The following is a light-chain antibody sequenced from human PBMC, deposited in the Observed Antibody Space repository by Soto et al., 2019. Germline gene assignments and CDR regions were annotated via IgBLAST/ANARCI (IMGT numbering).Light chain of an antibody. CDR2: DAS. CDR3: QQFNSYLS. Sequence: AIQLTQSPSSLSASVGDRVTITCRASQGISSALAWYQQKPGKAPKLLIYDASSLESGVPSRFSGSGSGTDFTLTISSRQPEDFATYYCQQFNSYLSFGQGTKLEIK. CDR1: QGISSA. J-gene: IGKJ2*01. V-gene: IGKV1-13*02.